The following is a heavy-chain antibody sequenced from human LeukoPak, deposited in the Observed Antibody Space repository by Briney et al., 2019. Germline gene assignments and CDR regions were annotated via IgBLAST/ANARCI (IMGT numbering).Heavy chain of an antibody. Sequence: ASVKVSCKASGYIFTSYYMHWVRQAPGQGLEWMGIINPSDGSTNYARRFQGRVTMTRDTSTSTVYMELSSLRSEDTAVYYCARSVDMATFDYWGQGTLVTVSS. D-gene: IGHD5-24*01. J-gene: IGHJ4*02. CDR1: GYIFTSYY. CDR2: INPSDGST. V-gene: IGHV1-46*01. CDR3: ARSVDMATFDY.